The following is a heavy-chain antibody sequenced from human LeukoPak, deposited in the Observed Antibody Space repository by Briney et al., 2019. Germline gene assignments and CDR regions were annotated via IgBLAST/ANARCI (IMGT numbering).Heavy chain of an antibody. CDR3: ALLWLSY. CDR2: INHSGST. Sequence: SETLSLTCAVYGGSFSGYYWSWIRQPPGKGLEWIGEINHSGSTNYNPSLKSRVTISVDTSKNQFSLKLSSVTAADTAVYYCALLWLSYWGQGTLVTVSS. J-gene: IGHJ4*02. CDR1: GGSFSGYY. D-gene: IGHD3-10*01. V-gene: IGHV4-34*01.